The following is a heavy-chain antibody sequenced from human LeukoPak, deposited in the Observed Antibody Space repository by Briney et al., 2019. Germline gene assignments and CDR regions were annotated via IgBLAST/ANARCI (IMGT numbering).Heavy chain of an antibody. Sequence: GGSLRLSCTASGFAFSNFGMTWVRQTPGKGLEWLSEISDSGTYTWYEDSVKGRFTISRDDSKKTLYLQMNNLRAEDTALYFCTKCSWLDNWGPGTLVTVSS. CDR1: GFAFSNFG. V-gene: IGHV3-23*01. J-gene: IGHJ5*02. CDR3: TKCSWLDN. CDR2: ISDSGTYT.